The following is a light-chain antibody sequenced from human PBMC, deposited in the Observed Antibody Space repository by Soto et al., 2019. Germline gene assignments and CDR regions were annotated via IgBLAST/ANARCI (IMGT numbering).Light chain of an antibody. CDR2: GAS. V-gene: IGKV3-20*01. CDR1: QSVSSY. Sequence: EMGLTQSRATVSLSPSERATLSLRASQSVSSYLARYQQKPGQAPRLLIYGASSRATGIPDRFSGSGSGTDFTLTVCCLQPDDFAVYCCALYGCPPLRFAGGTKVAIK. J-gene: IGKJ4*01. CDR3: ALYGCPPLR.